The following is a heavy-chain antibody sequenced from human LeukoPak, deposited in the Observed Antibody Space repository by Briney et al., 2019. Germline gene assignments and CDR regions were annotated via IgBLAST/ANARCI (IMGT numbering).Heavy chain of an antibody. J-gene: IGHJ4*02. Sequence: PGGSLRLSCAASGFTFSSYGMQWVRQAPGKGLEWVAVISHDGTVQHYADSVKGRFTFSRDNSDNTLYLQMNSLRDEDTAMYYCAKEGTAMASSYFDYWGQGTLITVSS. D-gene: IGHD5-18*01. V-gene: IGHV3-30*18. CDR2: ISHDGTVQ. CDR3: AKEGTAMASSYFDY. CDR1: GFTFSSYG.